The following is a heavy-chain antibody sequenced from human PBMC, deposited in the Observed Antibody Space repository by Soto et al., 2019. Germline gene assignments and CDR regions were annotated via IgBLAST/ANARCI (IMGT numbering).Heavy chain of an antibody. CDR1: GFTVSSSH. V-gene: IGHV3-23*01. Sequence: GGSLRLSCTASGFTVSSSHMNWVRQAPGKGLEWVSVITGSGDSTYYADSVKGRFTISRDNSKNTLYVQMNSLRAEDTAVYYCAKAISGYNAPLDHWGQGTRVTVSS. CDR3: AKAISGYNAPLDH. CDR2: ITGSGDST. J-gene: IGHJ4*02. D-gene: IGHD1-20*01.